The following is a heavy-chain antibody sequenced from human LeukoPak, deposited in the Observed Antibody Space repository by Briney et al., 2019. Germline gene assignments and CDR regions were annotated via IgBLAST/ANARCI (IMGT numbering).Heavy chain of an antibody. CDR1: GGTFSSYA. CDR3: ARGGLEGSGSWSAFDI. Sequence: GASVKVSCKASGGTFSSYAINWVRQATGQGLEWMGWMNPNSGNTGYAQKFQGRVTMTRNTSISTAYMELSSLRSEDTAVYYCARGGLEGSGSWSAFDIWGQGTMVTVSS. CDR2: MNPNSGNT. V-gene: IGHV1-8*02. J-gene: IGHJ3*02. D-gene: IGHD3-10*01.